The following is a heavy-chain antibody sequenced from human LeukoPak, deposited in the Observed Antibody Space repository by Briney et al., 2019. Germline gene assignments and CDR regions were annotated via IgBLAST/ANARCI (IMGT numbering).Heavy chain of an antibody. CDR1: GYSIRTSHY. V-gene: IGHV4-39*01. CDR3: ARQVYQFALYYYYYMDV. CDR2: IYYSGST. J-gene: IGHJ6*03. Sequence: SETLSLTCTVSGYSIRTSHYWGWIRQPPGKGLEWIGSIYYSGSTFYNPSLKSRVTISVDTSKNQFSQKLSSVTAADTAVYYCARQVYQFALYYYYYMDVWGKGTTVTVSS. D-gene: IGHD6-19*01.